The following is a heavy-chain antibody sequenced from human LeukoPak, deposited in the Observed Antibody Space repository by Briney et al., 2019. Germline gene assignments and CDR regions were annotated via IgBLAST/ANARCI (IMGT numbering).Heavy chain of an antibody. J-gene: IGHJ4*02. V-gene: IGHV1-69*04. CDR3: AAGGGYDSSGYYYGAYDY. Sequence: GSSVKVSCKASGGTFSSYAISWVRQAPGQGLEWMGRIIPILGIANYAQKFQGRVTITADKSTSTAYMELSSLRSEDTAVYYCAAGGGYDSSGYYYGAYDYWGQGTLVTLSS. CDR1: GGTFSSYA. CDR2: IIPILGIA. D-gene: IGHD3-22*01.